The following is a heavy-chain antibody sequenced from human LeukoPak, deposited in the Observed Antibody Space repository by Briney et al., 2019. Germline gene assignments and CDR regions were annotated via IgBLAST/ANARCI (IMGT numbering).Heavy chain of an antibody. CDR2: IKQDGSEK. J-gene: IGHJ4*02. V-gene: IGHV3-7*01. CDR1: GYSISSGYY. D-gene: IGHD3-22*01. CDR3: ARGNAADSSGYYL. Sequence: ETLSLTCTVSGYSISSGYYWGWIRQPPGKGLEWVANIKQDGSEKYYVDSVKGRFTISRDNAKNSLYLQMNSLRAEDTAVYYCARGNAADSSGYYLWGQGTLVTVSS.